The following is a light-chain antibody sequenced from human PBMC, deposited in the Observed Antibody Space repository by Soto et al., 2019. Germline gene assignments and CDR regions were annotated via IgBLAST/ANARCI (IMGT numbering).Light chain of an antibody. CDR2: GAS. Sequence: EIVLTQSPVTLSVSPGERATLSCRAGQSVYSNLAWYQQKPGQAPRLLIYGASTRATGIPARFSGSGFGREFALAISSQEPEDFAVYYWQQHIERPRTFGQGTKVEV. CDR1: QSVYSN. CDR3: QQHIERPRT. J-gene: IGKJ1*01. V-gene: IGKV3-15*01.